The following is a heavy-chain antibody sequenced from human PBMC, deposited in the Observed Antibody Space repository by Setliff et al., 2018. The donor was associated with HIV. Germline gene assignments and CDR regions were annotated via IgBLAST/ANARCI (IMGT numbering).Heavy chain of an antibody. D-gene: IGHD3-9*01. CDR1: GYRFRDFY. J-gene: IGHJ6*03. CDR2: VYPEDGQT. Sequence: ASVKVSCKVSGYRFRDFYIHWVRQAPGKGLEWMGLVYPEDGQTIYTEKFQGRVTMTADTSTDTAYMELSSLRSEDTAIYFCARERSSGRIDDKSYMDVWGEGTTVTVSS. CDR3: ARERSSGRIDDKSYMDV. V-gene: IGHV1-69-2*01.